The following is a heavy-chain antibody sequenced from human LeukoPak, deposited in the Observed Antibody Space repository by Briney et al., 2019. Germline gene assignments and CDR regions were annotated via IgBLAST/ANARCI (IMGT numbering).Heavy chain of an antibody. CDR1: GYSFTSYW. J-gene: IGHJ4*02. CDR3: ARSRAYYDFWSGYYIFDH. D-gene: IGHD3-3*01. V-gene: IGHV5-51*01. CDR2: IYPGDSDT. Sequence: GESLKISCKGSGYSFTSYWIGWVRQMPGKGLEWMGIIYPGDSDTRYSPSFQGQVTISADKSISTAYLQWSSLKASDTAMYYCARSRAYYDFWSGYYIFDHWGQGTLVTVSS.